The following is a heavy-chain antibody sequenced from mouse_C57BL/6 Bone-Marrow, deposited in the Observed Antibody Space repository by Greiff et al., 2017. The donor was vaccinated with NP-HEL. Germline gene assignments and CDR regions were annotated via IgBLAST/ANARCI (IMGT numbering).Heavy chain of an antibody. D-gene: IGHD1-1*01. J-gene: IGHJ4*01. V-gene: IGHV1-72*01. CDR3: AREGWLLLRNYYAMDY. CDR2: IDPNSGGT. CDR1: GYTFTSYW. Sequence: LQQPGAELVKPGASVKLSCKASGYTFTSYWMHWVKQRPGRGLEWIGRIDPNSGGTKYNEKFKSKATLTVDKPSSTAYMQLSSLKSEDSAVYYCAREGWLLLRNYYAMDYWGQGTSVTVSS.